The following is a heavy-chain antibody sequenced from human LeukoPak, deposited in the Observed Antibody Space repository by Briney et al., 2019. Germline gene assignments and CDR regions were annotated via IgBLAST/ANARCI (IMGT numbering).Heavy chain of an antibody. Sequence: GGSLRLSCAASGFSFRSSGMNWVRQAPGKGLQWVSAISDSGGSTYYGDSVKGRFTISRDNSKNTLFLQMSSLRAEDTAVYYCAKRIKVGGNYYMDVWGRGTTVNVSS. V-gene: IGHV3-23*01. CDR3: AKRIKVGGNYYMDV. D-gene: IGHD2-21*01. CDR2: ISDSGGST. J-gene: IGHJ6*03. CDR1: GFSFRSSG.